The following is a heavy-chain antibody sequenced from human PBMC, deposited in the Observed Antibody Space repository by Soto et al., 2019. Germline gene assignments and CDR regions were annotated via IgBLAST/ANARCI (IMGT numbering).Heavy chain of an antibody. CDR2: VHYTGRT. CDR1: GVSVSSPTHY. V-gene: IGHV4-61*01. Sequence: QVQLQESGPGLVKPSETLTLTCAVSGVSVSSPTHYSSWVRQPPGRGLEWIGYVHYTGRTVYNPSLAGRVTISLGTSKHLLALSLSSVAAADTAIYSCARSFRGWSWGQGSLVTVSS. J-gene: IGHJ4*02. D-gene: IGHD2-15*01. CDR3: ARSFRGWS.